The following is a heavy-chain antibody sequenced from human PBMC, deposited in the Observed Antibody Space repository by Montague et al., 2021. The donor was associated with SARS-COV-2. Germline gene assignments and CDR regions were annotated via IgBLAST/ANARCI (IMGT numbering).Heavy chain of an antibody. Sequence: CAISGDSVSSNTATWNWIRQSPSRGLEWLGRTYYRSKWYHDYAISLKSRIAINPDTSKNQFSLQLSSVAPEDTAVFYCARTTTRMLYPENAFGIWGPGTLVTVSS. CDR3: ARTTTRMLYPENAFGI. D-gene: IGHD2-15*01. CDR2: TYYRSKWYH. CDR1: GDSVSSNTAT. V-gene: IGHV6-1*01. J-gene: IGHJ4*02.